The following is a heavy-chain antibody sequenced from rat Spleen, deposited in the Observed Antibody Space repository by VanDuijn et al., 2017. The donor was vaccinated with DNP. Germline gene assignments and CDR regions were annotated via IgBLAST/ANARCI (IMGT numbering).Heavy chain of an antibody. CDR1: GFTFSNYY. Sequence: EVQLVESGGGLVQPGRSLKLSCVASGFTFSNYYMAWVRQAPTKGLEWVAAISTGGGNTYYRDSVKGRFTISRDDAKNTLSLQMNSLRSEDTATYYCARVGDYHDGGDGDVLDVWGQGTLVTVSS. CDR3: ARVGDYHDGGDGDVLDV. V-gene: IGHV5-25*01. CDR2: ISTGGGNT. J-gene: IGHJ3*01. D-gene: IGHD1-12*02.